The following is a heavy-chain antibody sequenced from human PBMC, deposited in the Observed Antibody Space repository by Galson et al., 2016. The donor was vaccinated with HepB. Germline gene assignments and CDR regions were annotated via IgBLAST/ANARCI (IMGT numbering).Heavy chain of an antibody. Sequence: SLRLSCAASGFRFSDYNMNWVRQAPGRGLEWVAYISASSGTIYYADSVMGRFTISRDNSKNTLYLQMNSLRAEDTAVYYCARAYYYGMDVWGQGTTVTVSS. J-gene: IGHJ6*02. V-gene: IGHV3-48*01. CDR2: ISASSGTI. CDR3: ARAYYYGMDV. CDR1: GFRFSDYN.